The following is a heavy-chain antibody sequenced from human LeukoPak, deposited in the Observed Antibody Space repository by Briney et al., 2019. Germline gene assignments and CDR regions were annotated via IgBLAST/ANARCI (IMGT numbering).Heavy chain of an antibody. Sequence: KPSETLSPTCLVSGGSLSNSNYYWGWIRPPPGKGVGWIGSIYSSGNTYYNPSLKSRVTMSVDTSKDQFSLNLSFVAAADTAVYYCARHASGSYNNFQHWGQGTLVTVSS. V-gene: IGHV4-39*01. J-gene: IGHJ1*01. CDR2: IYSSGNT. D-gene: IGHD1-26*01. CDR3: ARHASGSYNNFQH. CDR1: GGSLSNSNYY.